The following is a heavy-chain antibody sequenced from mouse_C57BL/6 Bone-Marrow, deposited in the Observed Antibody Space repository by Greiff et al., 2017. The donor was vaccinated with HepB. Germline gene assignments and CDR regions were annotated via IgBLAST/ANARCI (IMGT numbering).Heavy chain of an antibody. Sequence: EVHLVESGGGLVQPKGSLKLSCAASGFSFNTYAMNWVRQAPGKGLEWVARIRSKSNNYATYYADSVKDRFTISRDDSESMLYLQMNNLKTEDTAMYYCVRHGRLSYFDYWGQGTTLTVSS. D-gene: IGHD1-1*02. CDR1: GFSFNTYA. CDR2: IRSKSNNYAT. CDR3: VRHGRLSYFDY. V-gene: IGHV10-1*01. J-gene: IGHJ2*01.